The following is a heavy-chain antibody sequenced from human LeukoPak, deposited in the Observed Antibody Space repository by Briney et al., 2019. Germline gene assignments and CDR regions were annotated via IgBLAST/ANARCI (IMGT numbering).Heavy chain of an antibody. Sequence: ASVKVSCKASGYTFTGYYMHWVRQAPGQGLEWMGWINPNSGGTNYAQKFQGRVTMTRDTSISTAYMELSRLRSDDTAVYYCARALDLWFGELLFPYYYYMDVWGKGTTVTISS. D-gene: IGHD3-10*01. CDR2: INPNSGGT. CDR3: ARALDLWFGELLFPYYYYMDV. CDR1: GYTFTGYY. V-gene: IGHV1-2*02. J-gene: IGHJ6*03.